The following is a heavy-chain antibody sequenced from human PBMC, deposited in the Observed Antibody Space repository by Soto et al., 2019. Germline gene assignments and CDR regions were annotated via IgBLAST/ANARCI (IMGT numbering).Heavy chain of an antibody. D-gene: IGHD5-12*01. V-gene: IGHV6-1*01. CDR2: TYFRSKWYN. J-gene: IGHJ5*02. CDR3: AKGDNLGPKTGYAFDP. CDR1: EDSVPSNTAS. Sequence: SQTLSLTCAISEDSVPSNTASWNWIRQSPSRGLEWLGRTYFRSKWYNDYAVSVKSRIIINPDTSNNQFSLQLNSVTPEDTAVYFCAKGDNLGPKTGYAFDPWGQGIMVTVSS.